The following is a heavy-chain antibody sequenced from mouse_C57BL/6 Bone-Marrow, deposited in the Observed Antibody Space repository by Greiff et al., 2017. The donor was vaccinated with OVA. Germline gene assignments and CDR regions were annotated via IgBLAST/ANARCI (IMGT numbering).Heavy chain of an antibody. CDR2: IDPSDSYT. J-gene: IGHJ3*01. V-gene: IGHV1-50*01. CDR1: GYTFTSYW. D-gene: IGHD2-5*01. Sequence: QVQLQQPGAELVKPGASVKLSCKASGYTFTSYWMQWVKQRPGQGLEWIGEIDPSDSYTNYNQKFKGKATLTVDTSSSTAYMQLSSLTSEDSAVYYCAYYYSNPWFAYWGQGTLVTVSA. CDR3: AYYYSNPWFAY.